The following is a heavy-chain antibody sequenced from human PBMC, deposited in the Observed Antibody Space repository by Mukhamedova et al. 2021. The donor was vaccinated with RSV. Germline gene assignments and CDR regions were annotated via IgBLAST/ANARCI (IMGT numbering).Heavy chain of an antibody. V-gene: IGHV3-15*01. J-gene: IGHJ4*02. Sequence: GRFTISRDDLKNTLYLQMNSLNTEDTAVYYCTTDSGQYIWEDIHYWGQGTLVTVSS. CDR3: TTDSGQYIWEDIHY. D-gene: IGHD3-16*01.